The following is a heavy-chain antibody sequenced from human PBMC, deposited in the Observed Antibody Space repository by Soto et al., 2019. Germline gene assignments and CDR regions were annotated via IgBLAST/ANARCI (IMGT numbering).Heavy chain of an antibody. CDR3: AKVSPEIKRNDFDY. CDR1: GYTFTRYD. V-gene: IGHV1-8*01. D-gene: IGHD1-1*01. CDR2: MNPNTGNT. J-gene: IGHJ4*02. Sequence: ASVKVSCKTSGYTFTRYDINWVRQATGQAPEWMGWMNPNTGNTGYAPKFQGRFTISRDNSKNTLYLQMNSLRAEDTALYHCAKVSPEIKRNDFDYLGQGTPVTGSS.